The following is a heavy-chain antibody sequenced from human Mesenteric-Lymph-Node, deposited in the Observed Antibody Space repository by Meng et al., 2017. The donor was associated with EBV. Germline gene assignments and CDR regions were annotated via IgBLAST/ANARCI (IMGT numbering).Heavy chain of an antibody. V-gene: IGHV1-18*01. Sequence: QVQRGESGAEVKKPGASVKVSCKASGYTFTSYGISWVRQAPGQGLEWMGWNGPYNGDTNYAQKLQGRVTMTTDTSTTTAYMELRSLRSDDTAVYYCARVDSSGWYGEGVVDYWGQGTLVTVSS. D-gene: IGHD6-19*01. CDR1: GYTFTSYG. CDR3: ARVDSSGWYGEGVVDY. J-gene: IGHJ4*02. CDR2: NGPYNGDT.